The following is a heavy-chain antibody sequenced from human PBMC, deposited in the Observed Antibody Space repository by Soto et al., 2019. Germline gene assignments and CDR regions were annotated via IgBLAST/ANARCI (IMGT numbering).Heavy chain of an antibody. J-gene: IGHJ5*02. CDR1: GDSVSSNSAA. CDR3: AREEPSITIFGASLDA. Sequence: SQTLSLTCVISGDSVSSNSAAWHWIRQSPSRGLEWLGRTYYRSMWFNDYALSFKSRITIEPETSKNQFSLQLDSVAPEDTAVYYCAREEPSITIFGASLDAWGQGTLVTVSS. V-gene: IGHV6-1*01. CDR2: TYYRSMWFN. D-gene: IGHD3-3*01.